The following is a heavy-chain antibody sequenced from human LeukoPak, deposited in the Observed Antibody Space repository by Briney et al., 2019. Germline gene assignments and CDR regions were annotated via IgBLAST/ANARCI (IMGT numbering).Heavy chain of an antibody. D-gene: IGHD3-10*01. V-gene: IGHV4-34*01. CDR3: ARRGITMVRGFDP. CDR2: INHSGST. CDR1: GGSFSGYY. Sequence: SETLSLTCAVYGGSFSGYYWSWIRQPPGKRLEWIGEINHSGSTNYNPSLKSRVTISVDTSKNQFSLKLSSVTAADTAVYYCARRGITMVRGFDPWGQGTLVTVSS. J-gene: IGHJ5*02.